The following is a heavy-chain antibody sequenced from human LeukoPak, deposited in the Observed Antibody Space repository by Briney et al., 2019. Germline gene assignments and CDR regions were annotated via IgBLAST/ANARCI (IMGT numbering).Heavy chain of an antibody. D-gene: IGHD3-10*01. CDR1: GGSIGSSDYY. J-gene: IGHJ3*01. Sequence: PSETLSLTCNVSGGSIGSSDYYWGWIRKPPGKGLEWIGYIYYSGSTYYNPSLKSRVTMSRDTSKNQFSLELSSVTGADTAVYYCARAGNFYGSGSYLDVWGQGTMVTVSS. V-gene: IGHV4-30-4*01. CDR3: ARAGNFYGSGSYLDV. CDR2: IYYSGST.